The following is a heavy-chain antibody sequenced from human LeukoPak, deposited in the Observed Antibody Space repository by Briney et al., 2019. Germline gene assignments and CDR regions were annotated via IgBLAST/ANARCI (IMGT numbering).Heavy chain of an antibody. Sequence: GASVKVSCKASGYTFTSYYMHWVRQAPGQGLEWMGIINPSGGSTSYAQKFQGRVTMTRDTSTSTVYMELSSLRSEDTAVYYCAREKGYCSSTSCYGGLGGMDVWGQGTTVTVSS. CDR1: GYTFTSYY. V-gene: IGHV1-46*01. J-gene: IGHJ6*02. CDR2: INPSGGST. CDR3: AREKGYCSSTSCYGGLGGMDV. D-gene: IGHD2-2*01.